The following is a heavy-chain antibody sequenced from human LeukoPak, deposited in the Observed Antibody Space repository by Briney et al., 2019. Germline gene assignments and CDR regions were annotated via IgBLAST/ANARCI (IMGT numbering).Heavy chain of an antibody. CDR2: IYYSGST. Sequence: PSETLSLTCTVSGGSISSHYWSWIRQPPGKGLEWIGYIYYSGSTNYNPSLKSRVTISVDTSKNQFSLKLSSVTAADTAVYYCATRNYDFWSGPPSGYYYYYMDVWGKGTTVTVSS. CDR1: GGSISSHY. D-gene: IGHD3-3*01. V-gene: IGHV4-59*11. CDR3: ATRNYDFWSGPPSGYYYYYMDV. J-gene: IGHJ6*03.